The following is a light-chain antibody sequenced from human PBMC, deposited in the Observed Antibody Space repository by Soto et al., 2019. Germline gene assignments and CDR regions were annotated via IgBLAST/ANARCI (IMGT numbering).Light chain of an antibody. CDR3: QQRYGWPPLT. CDR1: QSVNSH. V-gene: IGKV3-11*01. J-gene: IGKJ4*01. Sequence: EIVMTQSPATLSVSPGERATLSCRASQSVNSHLAWYQQKPGQAPRLLIYDTSNRATGIPARFSGSGSGTDFTLTISCLEPEDFAVYYCQQRYGWPPLTFGGGTRVEIK. CDR2: DTS.